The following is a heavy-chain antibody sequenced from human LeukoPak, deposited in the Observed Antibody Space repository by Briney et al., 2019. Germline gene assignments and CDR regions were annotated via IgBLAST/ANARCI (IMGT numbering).Heavy chain of an antibody. V-gene: IGHV1-2*06. D-gene: IGHD1-26*01. CDR3: ARDRIVGATLDY. J-gene: IGHJ4*02. CDR2: INPNSGGT. CDR1: GYTFTGYS. Sequence: GSVKVSCKASGYTFTGYSMHWVRQAPGQGLEWMGRINPNSGGTNYAQKFQGRVTMTRDTSISTAYMELSRLRSDDTAVYYCARDRIVGATLDYWGQGTLVTVSS.